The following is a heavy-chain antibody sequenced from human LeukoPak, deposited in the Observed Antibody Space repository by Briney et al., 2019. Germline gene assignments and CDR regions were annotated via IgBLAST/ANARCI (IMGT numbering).Heavy chain of an antibody. CDR1: GFRFSNYA. Sequence: GGSLRLSCAASGFRFSNYAMNWVRQAPGKGPEWVSLIIGSSGDTFYADSVKGRFTISRDNSKNTLFLQMNSLRAEDTALYYCAKGAYDYIEMGYIDYWGQGTLVTVSS. V-gene: IGHV3-23*01. J-gene: IGHJ4*02. CDR2: IIGSSGDT. CDR3: AKGAYDYIEMGYIDY. D-gene: IGHD5-12*01.